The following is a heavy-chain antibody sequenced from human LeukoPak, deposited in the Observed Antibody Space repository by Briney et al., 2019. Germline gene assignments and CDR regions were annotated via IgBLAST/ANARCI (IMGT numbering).Heavy chain of an antibody. CDR3: ATPHYDVLTGFSWYYFDY. J-gene: IGHJ4*02. CDR1: GFTFRSRA. D-gene: IGHD3-9*01. Sequence: GGSLRLSCAASGFTFRSRAMSWVRQAPGKGLEWVSVISGSGGGTNYENSVKGRFTISRDNSKNTMYLEMNSLRAEDTALYYCATPHYDVLTGFSWYYFDYWGQGTLVTVSP. V-gene: IGHV3-23*01. CDR2: ISGSGGGT.